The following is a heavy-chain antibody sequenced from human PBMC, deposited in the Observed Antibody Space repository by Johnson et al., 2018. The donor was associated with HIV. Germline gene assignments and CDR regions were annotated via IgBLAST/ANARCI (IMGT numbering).Heavy chain of an antibody. V-gene: IGHV3-30-3*01. Sequence: QVQLVESGGGVVQPGGSLRLSCAASGFTFSSYAMHWVRQAPGKGLEWVAVISYDGSNKYYADSVKGRFTISRDNSKNTLYLQMNSLRAEDTAVYYCARERSLNEYSSSWDAFDIWGQGTMVTVSS. D-gene: IGHD6-6*01. CDR1: GFTFSSYA. CDR3: ARERSLNEYSSSWDAFDI. J-gene: IGHJ3*02. CDR2: ISYDGSNK.